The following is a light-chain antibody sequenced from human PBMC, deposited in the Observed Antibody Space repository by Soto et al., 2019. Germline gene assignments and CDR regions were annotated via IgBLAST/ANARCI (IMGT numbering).Light chain of an antibody. J-gene: IGLJ1*01. Sequence: TQPAYVSGSRGQSITISCTGTSSDVGGYNSVSWYRQDPGKAPKLIIYDVTYRPSGVSNRFSGSKSGNTASLTISGLQSEDEADYHCSSFTSSITYVFGTGTKVTVL. CDR3: SSFTSSITYV. CDR1: SSDVGGYNS. V-gene: IGLV2-14*01. CDR2: DVT.